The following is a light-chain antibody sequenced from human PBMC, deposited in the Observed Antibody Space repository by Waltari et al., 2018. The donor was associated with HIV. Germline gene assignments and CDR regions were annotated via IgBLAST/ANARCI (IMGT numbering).Light chain of an antibody. CDR1: SSHICSYNL. J-gene: IGLJ2*01. V-gene: IGLV2-23*02. CDR3: CSYAGSPTFVI. CDR2: DIN. Sequence: QSALTQPASVSGSLGQSITISCTGTSSHICSYNLVPCYQQYPGKAPKVIIYDINKWPSGVSHRFSGFKAANTASLTISGLQAEDEADYYCCSYAGSPTFVIFGGGTKVTVL.